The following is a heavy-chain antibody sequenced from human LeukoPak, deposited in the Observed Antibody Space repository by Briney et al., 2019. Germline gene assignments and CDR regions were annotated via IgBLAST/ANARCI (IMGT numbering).Heavy chain of an antibody. CDR1: GFTFSSYS. D-gene: IGHD2/OR15-2a*01. CDR2: ISSSSSTT. CDR3: AKELSTSGAFDI. Sequence: GGSLRLSCAASGFTFSSYSMNWVRQAPGKGLEWVSYISSSSSTTYYADSVKGRFTISRDNSKNTLYLQMNSLRAEDTAVYYCAKELSTSGAFDIWGQGTMVTVSS. V-gene: IGHV3-48*01. J-gene: IGHJ3*02.